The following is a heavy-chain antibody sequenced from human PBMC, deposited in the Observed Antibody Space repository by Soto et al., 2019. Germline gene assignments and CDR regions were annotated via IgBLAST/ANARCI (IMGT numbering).Heavy chain of an antibody. J-gene: IGHJ4*02. CDR3: ARDSRSGYYLEY. Sequence: QMQRQESGSRLVKPSQTLSLTCAVSGDSISNGGYSWNWIRQPPGKGLEWIGYIYHSGGTDYNPSLKSRVTITVDSSNNQFSLKLNSVTDADTAVYYCARDSRSGYYLEYWGQGTLVTVSS. CDR2: IYHSGGT. V-gene: IGHV4-30-2*01. CDR1: GDSISNGGYS. D-gene: IGHD3-22*01.